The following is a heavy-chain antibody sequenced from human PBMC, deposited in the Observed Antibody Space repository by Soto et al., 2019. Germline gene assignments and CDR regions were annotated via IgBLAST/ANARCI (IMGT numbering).Heavy chain of an antibody. Sequence: GVSLSLSCAACGFSFSDYVMHWVHQARGKGVEWVVVMWDHGRALHNTDSVKGRFTISRDNSKNTLFLQMNSLRADDTAVYYYARDQGGQSGNFIFDHWGQGALVTAPQ. D-gene: IGHD1-26*01. CDR2: MWDHGRAL. CDR3: ARDQGGQSGNFIFDH. J-gene: IGHJ4*02. CDR1: GFSFSDYV. V-gene: IGHV3-33*01.